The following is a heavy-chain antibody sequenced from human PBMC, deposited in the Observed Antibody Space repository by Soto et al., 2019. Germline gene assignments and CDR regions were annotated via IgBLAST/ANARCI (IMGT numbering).Heavy chain of an antibody. D-gene: IGHD4-17*01. V-gene: IGHV4-31*03. Sequence: PSETLSLTCTVSGGSISSGGYYWSWIRQHPGKGLEWIGCIYYSGSTYYNPSLKSRVTISVDTSKNQFSLKLSSVTAADTAVYYCARDVRGDYGDYTYYYYYYYMDVWGKGTTVTVSS. CDR1: GGSISSGGYY. CDR2: IYYSGST. CDR3: ARDVRGDYGDYTYYYYYYYMDV. J-gene: IGHJ6*03.